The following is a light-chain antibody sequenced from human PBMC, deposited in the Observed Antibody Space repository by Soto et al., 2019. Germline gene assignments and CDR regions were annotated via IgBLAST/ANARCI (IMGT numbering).Light chain of an antibody. Sequence: EIVLTQSPAILSLSPGERATLSCRASQSIKTHLAWYQQKPGQAPRLLIYGASTRATGVPARFSGSGSATEFTLTISSLQSEDFALYYCQQYNQWPVAFGGGTKVEIK. J-gene: IGKJ4*01. CDR2: GAS. CDR1: QSIKTH. V-gene: IGKV3-15*01. CDR3: QQYNQWPVA.